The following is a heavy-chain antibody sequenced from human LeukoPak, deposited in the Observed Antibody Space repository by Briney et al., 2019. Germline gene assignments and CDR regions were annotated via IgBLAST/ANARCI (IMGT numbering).Heavy chain of an antibody. CDR2: INHSGST. V-gene: IGHV4-34*01. J-gene: IGHJ2*01. Sequence: SETLSLTCAVYGGSFSGYYWSWIRQPPGKGLEWIGEINHSGSTNYNPSLKSRVTISVDTSKNQFSLKLSSVTAADTAVYYCARSGRYDPRVSPFDLWGRGTLVTVSS. CDR3: ARSGRYDPRVSPFDL. CDR1: GGSFSGYY. D-gene: IGHD1-26*01.